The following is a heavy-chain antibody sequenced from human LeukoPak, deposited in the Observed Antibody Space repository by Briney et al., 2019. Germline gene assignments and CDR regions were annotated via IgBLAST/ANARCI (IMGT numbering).Heavy chain of an antibody. D-gene: IGHD3-10*01. V-gene: IGHV1-18*01. CDR3: ARDHYYGSGSYYLRAAFDI. CDR1: GYTFTSYG. CDR2: ISAYNGNT. J-gene: IGHJ3*02. Sequence: GASVKVSCKASGYTFTSYGITWVRQAPGQGLEWMGWISAYNGNTNYAQKVEGRVTMTTDTPTSTAYMELRSLRSDDTAVYYCARDHYYGSGSYYLRAAFDIWGQGTMVTVSS.